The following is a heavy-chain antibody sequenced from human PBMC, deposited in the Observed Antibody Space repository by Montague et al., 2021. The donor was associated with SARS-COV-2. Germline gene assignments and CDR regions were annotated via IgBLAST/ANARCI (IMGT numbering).Heavy chain of an antibody. CDR1: GGSFSGYY. CDR2: MNHSGST. Sequence: SETLSLTCAVYGGSFSGYYWSWIRQPPGKGLEWIGEMNHSGSTNYNPSLKSRVTISVDTSKNQFSLKLSSVTAADTAVYYCARGYQLRFLEWSSRQSTFDCWGQGTLVTVSS. J-gene: IGHJ4*02. V-gene: IGHV4-34*01. CDR3: ARGYQLRFLEWSSRQSTFDC. D-gene: IGHD3-3*01.